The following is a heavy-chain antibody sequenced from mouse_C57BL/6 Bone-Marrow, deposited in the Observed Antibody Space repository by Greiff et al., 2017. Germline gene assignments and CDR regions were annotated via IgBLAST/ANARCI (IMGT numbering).Heavy chain of an antibody. CDR2: IYPGSGST. CDR1: GYTFTSYW. D-gene: IGHD2-10*01. V-gene: IGHV1-55*01. CDR3: ARAYYGNLRGFAY. J-gene: IGHJ3*01. Sequence: QVHLQQPGAELVKPGASVKMSCKASGYTFTSYWITWVKQRPGQGLEWIGDIYPGSGSTNYNEKFKSKATLTVDTSSSTVYMQLSSLTSEDSAVYYCARAYYGNLRGFAYWGQGTLVTVSA.